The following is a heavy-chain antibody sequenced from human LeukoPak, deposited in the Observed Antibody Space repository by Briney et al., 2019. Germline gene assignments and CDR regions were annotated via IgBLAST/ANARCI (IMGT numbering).Heavy chain of an antibody. D-gene: IGHD6-19*01. Sequence: GGSLRLSCAASGFPFSSYSMNWVRQAPGKGLEWVSYISSSSDIIYYADSVRGRFTMSRDNAKNSLYLQVNSLRTEDTAVYYCAKSASSAVAGIFDYWGQGTLVTVSS. CDR3: AKSASSAVAGIFDY. CDR1: GFPFSSYS. J-gene: IGHJ4*02. V-gene: IGHV3-48*04. CDR2: ISSSSDII.